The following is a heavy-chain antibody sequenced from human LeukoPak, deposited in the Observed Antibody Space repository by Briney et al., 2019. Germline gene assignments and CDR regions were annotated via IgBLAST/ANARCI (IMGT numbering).Heavy chain of an antibody. CDR3: ARVISVVVVTIDAFDI. J-gene: IGHJ3*02. CDR1: GFTFSTYW. Sequence: GGSLRLSCAASGFTFSTYWMSWVRQTPEKGLEWVANIKQDESEKYYVDSVKGRFTISRDNARNSLYLQMNSLRAEDTAVYYCARVISVVVVTIDAFDIWGQGTMVTVSS. D-gene: IGHD3-22*01. CDR2: IKQDESEK. V-gene: IGHV3-7*01.